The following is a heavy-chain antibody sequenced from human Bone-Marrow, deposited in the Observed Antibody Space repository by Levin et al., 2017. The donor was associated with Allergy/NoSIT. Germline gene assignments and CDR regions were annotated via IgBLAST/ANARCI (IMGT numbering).Heavy chain of an antibody. D-gene: IGHD5-24*01. Sequence: GGSPRLSCAASGFSFSTYTMSWVRQAPGEGLEWVSAISGSRDRTYYADSAKGRFTISRDNSKNTLYLQMNSLRVEDTAVYYCAREPRSNGYFDPWGQGTLVTVSP. V-gene: IGHV3-23*01. CDR2: ISGSRDRT. J-gene: IGHJ5*02. CDR1: GFSFSTYT. CDR3: AREPRSNGYFDP.